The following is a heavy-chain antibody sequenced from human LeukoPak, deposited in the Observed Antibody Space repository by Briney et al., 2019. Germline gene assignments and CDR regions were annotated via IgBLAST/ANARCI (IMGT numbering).Heavy chain of an antibody. CDR2: IYYSGST. V-gene: IGHV4-31*03. Sequence: PSETLSLTCTVSGGSISSGGYYWSWIRQHPGKGLEWIGYIYYSGSTYYNPSLKSRVTISVDTSKNQFSLKLSSVTAADTAVYYCARQLVEGQDNAMDVWGQGTTVTVSS. CDR1: GGSISSGGYY. J-gene: IGHJ6*02. CDR3: ARQLVEGQDNAMDV. D-gene: IGHD6-6*01.